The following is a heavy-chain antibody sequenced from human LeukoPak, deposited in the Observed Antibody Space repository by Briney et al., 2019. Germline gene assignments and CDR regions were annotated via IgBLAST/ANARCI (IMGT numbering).Heavy chain of an antibody. CDR1: GYTFTSYY. V-gene: IGHV1-46*01. D-gene: IGHD3-3*01. CDR3: ANARNYDFWSGYYRGNWFDP. CDR2: INPSGGST. J-gene: IGHJ5*02. Sequence: GASVKVSCKASGYTFTSYYMHWVRQAPGQGLEWMGIINPSGGSTSYAQKFQGRVTMTRDTSTSTVYMELSSLRSEDTAVYYCANARNYDFWSGYYRGNWFDPWGQGTLVTVSS.